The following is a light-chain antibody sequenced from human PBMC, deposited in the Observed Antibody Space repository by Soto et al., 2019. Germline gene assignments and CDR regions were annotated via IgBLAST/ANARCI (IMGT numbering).Light chain of an antibody. CDR1: QSIPSNY. CDR2: AAS. J-gene: IGKJ1*01. CDR3: QKYNSAPRT. V-gene: IGKV3-20*01. Sequence: EIVLTQSPGTLSLSPGERVTLSCRASQSIPSNYLAWYQHKPGQAPRLLIYAASSSATGVPGRFSGSGSGTDFTLTISSLQPEDVATYYCQKYNSAPRTFGQGTKVEIK.